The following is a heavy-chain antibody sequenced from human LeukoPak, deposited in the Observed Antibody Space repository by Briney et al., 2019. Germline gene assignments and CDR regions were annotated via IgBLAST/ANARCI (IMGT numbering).Heavy chain of an antibody. D-gene: IGHD3-22*01. V-gene: IGHV1-46*01. CDR1: GYTFTSYY. CDR3: ARAYYHDSSDYFFPLDY. CDR2: INPSGGST. Sequence: ASVKVSCKASGYTFTSYYMHWVRQAPGQGLEWMGIINPSGGSTTYAQKFQGRVTMTRDTSTSTVYMELSSLRSEDTAVYYCARAYYHDSSDYFFPLDYWGQGTLVTVSS. J-gene: IGHJ4*02.